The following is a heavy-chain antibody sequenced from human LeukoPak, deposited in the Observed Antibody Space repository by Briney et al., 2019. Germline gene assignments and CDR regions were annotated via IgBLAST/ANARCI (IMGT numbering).Heavy chain of an antibody. CDR2: INDSGST. CDR3: AGYYYDSSGYYPFDY. V-gene: IGHV4-34*01. CDR1: GGSFGGYY. J-gene: IGHJ4*02. Sequence: KPSETLSLTCAVYGGSFGGYYWTWIRQPPGKGLEWIGEINDSGSTSYNPSLKSRVTISVDTSKNQFSLKLSSVTAADTAVYYCAGYYYDSSGYYPFDYWGQGTLVTVSS. D-gene: IGHD3-22*01.